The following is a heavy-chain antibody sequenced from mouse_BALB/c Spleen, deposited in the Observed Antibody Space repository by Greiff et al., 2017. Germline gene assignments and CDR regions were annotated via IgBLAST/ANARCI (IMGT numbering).Heavy chain of an antibody. Sequence: EVKLQESGGGLVQPGGSLRLSCATSGFTFTDYYMSWVRQPPGKALEWLGFIRNKANGYTTEYSASVKGRFTISRDNSQSILYLQMNTLRAEDSATYYCARGLTTATAYWGQGTLVTVSA. V-gene: IGHV7-3*02. CDR3: ARGLTTATAY. D-gene: IGHD1-2*01. CDR2: IRNKANGYTT. J-gene: IGHJ3*01. CDR1: GFTFTDYY.